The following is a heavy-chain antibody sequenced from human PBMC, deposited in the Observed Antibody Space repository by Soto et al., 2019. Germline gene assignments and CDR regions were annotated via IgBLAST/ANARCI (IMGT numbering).Heavy chain of an antibody. CDR3: ATDRGGLDY. CDR1: GFTFSSYV. CDR2: ISYDGSNK. D-gene: IGHD2-15*01. V-gene: IGHV3-30*03. J-gene: IGHJ4*02. Sequence: GGSLRLSCAASGFTFSSYVMNWVRQAPGKGLEWVAVISYDGSNKYYADSVKGRFTISRDNSKNTLYLQMNSLRAEDTAVYYCATDRGGLDYWGQGTLVTVSS.